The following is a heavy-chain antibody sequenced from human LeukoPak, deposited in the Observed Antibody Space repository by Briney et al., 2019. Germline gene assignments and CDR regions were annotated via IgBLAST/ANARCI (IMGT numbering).Heavy chain of an antibody. D-gene: IGHD6-19*01. Sequence: RGSLRLSCAASGFTFRSYGMHAGRQAPGEGRERGAVIWYDGSNKYYADSVKGRFTISRDNSKNTLYLQMTSLRAEDTAVYYCAKDLGIAVAGVGYWGQGTLVTVSS. CDR1: GFTFRSYG. V-gene: IGHV3-33*06. CDR2: IWYDGSNK. CDR3: AKDLGIAVAGVGY. J-gene: IGHJ4*02.